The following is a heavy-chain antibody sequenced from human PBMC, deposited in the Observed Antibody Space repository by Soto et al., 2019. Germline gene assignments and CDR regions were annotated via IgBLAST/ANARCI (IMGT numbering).Heavy chain of an antibody. D-gene: IGHD5-18*01. CDR2: ISAYNGNI. CDR1: GYTFTSYG. CDR3: ANSDKDTAMALDAFDI. V-gene: IGHV1-18*01. Sequence: ASVKVSCKASGYTFTSYGISGVRQAPGQGLEWMGWISAYNGNINYAQKLQGRVTMTTDTSTSTAYMELRSLRSDDTAVYYCANSDKDTAMALDAFDIWGQGTMVTVSS. J-gene: IGHJ3*02.